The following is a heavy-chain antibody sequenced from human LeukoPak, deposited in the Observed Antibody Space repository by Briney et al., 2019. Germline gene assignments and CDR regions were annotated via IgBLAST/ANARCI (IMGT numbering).Heavy chain of an antibody. J-gene: IGHJ3*02. D-gene: IGHD4-23*01. Sequence: SETLSLTCTVSGGSISSGGYYWSWIRQHPGKGLEWIGYIYYSGSTYYNPSLKSRVTISVDTSKNQFSLKLSSVTAADTAVYYCARDIRGYGGNNYAPRSVGAFDIWGQGTMVTVSS. CDR3: ARDIRGYGGNNYAPRSVGAFDI. V-gene: IGHV4-31*03. CDR1: GGSISSGGYY. CDR2: IYYSGST.